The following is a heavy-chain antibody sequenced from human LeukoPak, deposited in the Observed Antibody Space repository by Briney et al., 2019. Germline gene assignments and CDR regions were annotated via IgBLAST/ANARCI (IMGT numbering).Heavy chain of an antibody. CDR3: VRQKEYSSGWCDY. V-gene: IGHV4-4*07. CDR2: IYISGSP. D-gene: IGHD6-19*01. J-gene: IGHJ4*02. Sequence: SETLSLTCTVSGGSISSHDWTWIRQPAGKGLEWIGRIYISGSPNYNPSLKSRVTMSVDTSKNQFSLKVTSVTAADTAVYYCVRQKEYSSGWCDYWGQGTLVTVSS. CDR1: GGSISSHD.